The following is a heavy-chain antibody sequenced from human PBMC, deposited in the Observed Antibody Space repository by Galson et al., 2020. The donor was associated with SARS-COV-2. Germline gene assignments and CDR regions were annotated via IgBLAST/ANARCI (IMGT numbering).Heavy chain of an antibody. V-gene: IGHV1-18*01. Sequence: ASVKVSCKVSGYTFVNYGITWVRQAPGQGLEWMGWISGYNGNTNYAQNLQGRVTMTTDTSTSTAYMEVRSLRSDDTAVYYCARGGCSGGRCYPAAFDIWGQGTMVTVSS. CDR1: GYTFVNYG. J-gene: IGHJ3*02. CDR3: ARGGCSGGRCYPAAFDI. D-gene: IGHD2-15*01. CDR2: ISGYNGNT.